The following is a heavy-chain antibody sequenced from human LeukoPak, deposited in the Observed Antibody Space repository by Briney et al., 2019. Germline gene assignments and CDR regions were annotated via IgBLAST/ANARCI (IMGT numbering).Heavy chain of an antibody. Sequence: SQTLSLTCAVSGGSISSGGYSWSWIRQPPGKGLEWIGYIYHSGSTYYNPSLKSRVTISVDRSKNRFSLKLSSVTAADTAVYYCASHYCSGGSCYSPYYYGMDVWGQGTTVTVSS. CDR3: ASHYCSGGSCYSPYYYGMDV. D-gene: IGHD2-15*01. J-gene: IGHJ6*02. CDR1: GGSISSGGYS. CDR2: IYHSGST. V-gene: IGHV4-30-2*01.